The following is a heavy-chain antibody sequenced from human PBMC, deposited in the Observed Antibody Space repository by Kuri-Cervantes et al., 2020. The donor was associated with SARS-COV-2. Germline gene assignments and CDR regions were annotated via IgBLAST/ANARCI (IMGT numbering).Heavy chain of an antibody. CDR2: ISGDGGST. CDR3: ARNWVSSHTNNWFDP. CDR1: GFTFSDYY. Sequence: GESLKISCAASGFTFSDYYMSWIRQAPGKGLEWVSLISGDGGSTYYADSVKGRFTISRDNSKNSLYLQMNSLRAEDTAVYYWARNWVSSHTNNWFDPWGQGTLVTVSS. V-gene: IGHV3-11*04. J-gene: IGHJ5*02. D-gene: IGHD7-27*01.